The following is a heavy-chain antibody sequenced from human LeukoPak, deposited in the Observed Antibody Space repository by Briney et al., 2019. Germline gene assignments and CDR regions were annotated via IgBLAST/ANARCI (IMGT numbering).Heavy chain of an antibody. CDR1: GYTFTSYG. V-gene: IGHV1-18*01. CDR2: ISAYNGNT. D-gene: IGHD3-10*01. CDR3: ARGRSYYGSGSYYNWFDP. J-gene: IGHJ5*02. Sequence: GASVKVSCKASGYTFTSYGISWVRQAPGQGLEWMGWISAYNGNTNYAQKLQGRVTMTTDTSTSTAYMELRSLRSDGTAVYYCARGRSYYGSGSYYNWFDPWGQGTLVTVSS.